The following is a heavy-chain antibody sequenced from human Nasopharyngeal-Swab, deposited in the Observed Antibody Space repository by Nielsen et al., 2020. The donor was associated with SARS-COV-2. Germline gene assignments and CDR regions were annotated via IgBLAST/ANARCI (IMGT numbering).Heavy chain of an antibody. V-gene: IGHV3-23*01. D-gene: IGHD1-26*01. CDR2: ISGSGGAR. CDR3: ANIPPGGMAYVVDY. Sequence: WIRQPPGQGLEWVSGISGSGGARDYADPVKGRFTISRDNSKNTLYLQMNSLRAEDTAVYYCANIPPGGMAYVVDYWGQGTLVTVSS. J-gene: IGHJ4*02.